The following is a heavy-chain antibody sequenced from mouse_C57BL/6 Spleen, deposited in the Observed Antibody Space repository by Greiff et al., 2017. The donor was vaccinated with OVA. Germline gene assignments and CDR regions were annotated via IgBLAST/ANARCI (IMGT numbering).Heavy chain of an antibody. D-gene: IGHD3-2*02. Sequence: QVQLKQPGAELVKPGASVKMSCKASGYTFTSYWITWVKQRPGQGLEWIGDIYPGSGSTYYNEKFKSKATLTVDTSSSTAYMQLSSLTSEGSTVYYCARSSSGYPFAYWGQGTLVTVSA. CDR1: GYTFTSYW. CDR2: IYPGSGST. CDR3: ARSSSGYPFAY. V-gene: IGHV1-55*01. J-gene: IGHJ3*01.